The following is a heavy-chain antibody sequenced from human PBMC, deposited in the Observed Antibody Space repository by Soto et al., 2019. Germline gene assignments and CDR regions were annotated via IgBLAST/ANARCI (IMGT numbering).Heavy chain of an antibody. Sequence: GGSLRLSCAASGFIFSNHDMHWVRQATGKGLEWVSGISTAGDTFYSGSVKGRFTISRENAKNSLYLQMNYLRAGDTAVYYCAYSSTPFDYWGQGTLVTVSS. CDR2: ISTAGDT. V-gene: IGHV3-13*04. CDR3: AYSSTPFDY. J-gene: IGHJ4*02. CDR1: GFIFSNHD. D-gene: IGHD6-13*01.